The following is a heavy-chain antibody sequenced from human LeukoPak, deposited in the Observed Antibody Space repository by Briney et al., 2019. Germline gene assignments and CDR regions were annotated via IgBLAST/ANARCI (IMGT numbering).Heavy chain of an antibody. D-gene: IGHD6-19*01. CDR3: TTGLIAVAGLEWFDP. J-gene: IGHJ5*02. CDR1: GFTFSSYS. CDR2: IKSKTDGGTT. V-gene: IGHV3-15*01. Sequence: GGSLRLSCAASGFTFSSYSMNWVRQAPGKGLEWVGRIKSKTDGGTTDYAAPVKGRFTISRDDSKNTLYLQMSSLKTEDTAVYYCTTGLIAVAGLEWFDPWGQGTLVTVSS.